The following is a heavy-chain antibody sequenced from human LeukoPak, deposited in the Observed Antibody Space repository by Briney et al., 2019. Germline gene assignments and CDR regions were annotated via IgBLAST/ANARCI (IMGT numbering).Heavy chain of an antibody. CDR3: AKGAVAVGGTYFDM. Sequence: GGSLRLSCTASGFTFDDYVMHWVRHGPGKGLEWVSQISWNSGDIGYADSVKGRFTISRDNAKNSLFLEMNSLRPEDTALYYCAKGAVAVGGTYFDMWGQGTMVTVSS. V-gene: IGHV3-9*01. D-gene: IGHD6-19*01. CDR2: ISWNSGDI. J-gene: IGHJ3*02. CDR1: GFTFDDYV.